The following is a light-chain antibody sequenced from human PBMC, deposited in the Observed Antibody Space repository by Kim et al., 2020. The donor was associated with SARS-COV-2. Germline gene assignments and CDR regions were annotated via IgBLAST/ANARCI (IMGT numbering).Light chain of an antibody. CDR3: QYHGRAP. Sequence: SLPPGERATLSCRTSRSVSNAYLAWYQHRPGQAPRLLIYGSSSRASGIPDRFSGSGSGTDFTLTISRLEPEDFAIYYCQYHGRAPFGGGTKVDIK. V-gene: IGKV3-20*01. CDR2: GSS. J-gene: IGKJ4*01. CDR1: RSVSNAY.